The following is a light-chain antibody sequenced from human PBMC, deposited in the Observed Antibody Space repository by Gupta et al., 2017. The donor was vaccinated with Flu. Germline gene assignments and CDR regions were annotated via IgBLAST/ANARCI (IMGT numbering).Light chain of an antibody. V-gene: IGLV2-11*01. CDR3: CSYAGSDTFV. J-gene: IGLJ1*01. CDR2: DVS. CDR1: SSDVGGYNS. Sequence: QSALTQPRSVSGSPGQSVTISCTGTSSDVGGYNSVSWYQQHAGKAPKVMIYDVSNRPAGVPDRFSGSKSGNTASLTISGRQAEDEADYYCCSYAGSDTFVFGSGTKVTVL.